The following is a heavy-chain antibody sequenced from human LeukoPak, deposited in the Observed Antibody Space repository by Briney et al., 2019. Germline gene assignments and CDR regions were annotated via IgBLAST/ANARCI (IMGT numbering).Heavy chain of an antibody. V-gene: IGHV1-46*01. D-gene: IGHD1-14*01. J-gene: IGHJ4*02. Sequence: ASVKVSCTASGYTFTSYYMHWVRQAPGQGLEWMGIINPSGGSTSYAQKFQGRVTMTTDTSTSTVYMELRSLRSDDTAVYYCARASEPDYWGQGTLVTVSS. CDR2: INPSGGST. CDR3: ARASEPDY. CDR1: GYTFTSYY.